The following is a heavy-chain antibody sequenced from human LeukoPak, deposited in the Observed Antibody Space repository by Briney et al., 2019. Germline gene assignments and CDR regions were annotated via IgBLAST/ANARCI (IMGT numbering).Heavy chain of an antibody. Sequence: PSETLSLTCTVSGGSISSYYWSWIRQPAGKGLEWIGRIYTSGNTNYNPSLKSRVTMSVDTSKNQFSLKLSSVTAADTAMYYCARGRVNSGSYYGFDYWGQGTLVTVSS. CDR3: ARGRVNSGSYYGFDY. D-gene: IGHD1-26*01. CDR1: GGSISSYY. CDR2: IYTSGNT. V-gene: IGHV4-4*07. J-gene: IGHJ4*02.